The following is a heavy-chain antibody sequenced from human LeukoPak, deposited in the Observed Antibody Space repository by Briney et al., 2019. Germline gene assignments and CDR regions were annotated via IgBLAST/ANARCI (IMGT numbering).Heavy chain of an antibody. CDR2: INPNSGGT. V-gene: IGHV1-2*02. J-gene: IGHJ4*02. D-gene: IGHD5/OR15-5a*01. CDR3: AREVSTADFDY. Sequence: ASVKVSCKASGYTFTGYYMHWVRQAPGQGLEWMGWINPNSGGTKYAQKFQGRVTMTRDTSISTAYMELSRLRSDDTAVYYCAREVSTADFDYWGQGTLVTVPS. CDR1: GYTFTGYY.